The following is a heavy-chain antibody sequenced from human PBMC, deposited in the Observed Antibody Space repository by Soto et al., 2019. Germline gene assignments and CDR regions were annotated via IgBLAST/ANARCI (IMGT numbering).Heavy chain of an antibody. J-gene: IGHJ6*02. D-gene: IGHD3-3*01. V-gene: IGHV1-18*01. CDR1: GYTFTSYG. Sequence: AASVKVSCKASGYTFTSYGISWVRQAPGQGLEWMGWISAYNGNTNYAQKLQGRVTMTTDTSTSTAYMELRSLRSDDTAVYYCAREYDFWSGSTYGMDVWGQGTTVTVSS. CDR2: ISAYNGNT. CDR3: AREYDFWSGSTYGMDV.